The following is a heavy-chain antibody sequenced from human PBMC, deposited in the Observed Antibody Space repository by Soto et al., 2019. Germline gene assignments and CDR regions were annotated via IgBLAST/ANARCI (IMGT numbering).Heavy chain of an antibody. D-gene: IGHD5-18*01. CDR2: IIPYNGKT. CDR3: ARSALDDDGYHYLDA. CDR1: GYIFTYRY. V-gene: IGHV1-45*02. Sequence: SVKVSCKASGYIFTYRYLYWVRQAPGQALEWMGGIIPYNGKTNYAQKFQDRFPITRESSLSTVYMDLRSLRSDDTGMYDCARSALDDDGYHYLDAWGQVTLVTVST. J-gene: IGHJ5*01.